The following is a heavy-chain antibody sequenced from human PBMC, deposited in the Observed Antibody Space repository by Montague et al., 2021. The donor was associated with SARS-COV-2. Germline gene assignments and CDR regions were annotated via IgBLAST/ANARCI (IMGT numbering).Heavy chain of an antibody. CDR3: ARHKRPIYCSGGSCYSKGGWFDP. D-gene: IGHD2-15*01. V-gene: IGHV4-39*01. CDR1: GGSISSSSYY. Sequence: SETLSLTRTVSGGSISSSSYYWGWIRQPPGKGLEWIGSIYYSGSTYYNPSLKSRVTISVDTSKNQFSLKLSSVTAADTAVYYCARHKRPIYCSGGSCYSKGGWFDPWGQGTLVTVSS. CDR2: IYYSGST. J-gene: IGHJ5*02.